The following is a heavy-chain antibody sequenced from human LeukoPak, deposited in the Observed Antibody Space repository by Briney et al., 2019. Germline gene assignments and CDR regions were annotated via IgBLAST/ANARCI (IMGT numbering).Heavy chain of an antibody. CDR1: GGSISSYY. Sequence: TSETLSLTCTVSGGSISSYYWSWIRQPPGKGLEWIGYIYYSGSTNYNPSLKSRVTISVDTSKNQLSLKLSSVTAADTAVYYCAGGTTFWYGKYDYWGQGTLVTVSS. D-gene: IGHD1-14*01. V-gene: IGHV4-59*01. CDR3: AGGTTFWYGKYDY. CDR2: IYYSGST. J-gene: IGHJ4*02.